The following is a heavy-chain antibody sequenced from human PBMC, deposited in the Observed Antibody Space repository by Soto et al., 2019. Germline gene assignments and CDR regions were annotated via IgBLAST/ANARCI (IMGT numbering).Heavy chain of an antibody. CDR3: AKDFGTDDFWSAYYAYYYMDV. Sequence: EVQLLESGGGLVQPGGSLRLSCAASGFTFSSYALNWVRQAPGKGLEWVSVISGSGDNTYYADSVKGRFTISRDNSKNTMYLQMNGLRAEDTAVYYCAKDFGTDDFWSAYYAYYYMDVGGKGTAVTVSS. CDR1: GFTFSSYA. J-gene: IGHJ6*03. CDR2: ISGSGDNT. V-gene: IGHV3-23*01. D-gene: IGHD3-3*01.